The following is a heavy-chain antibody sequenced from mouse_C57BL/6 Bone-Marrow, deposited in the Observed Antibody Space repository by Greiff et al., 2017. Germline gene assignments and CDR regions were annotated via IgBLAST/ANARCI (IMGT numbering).Heavy chain of an antibody. CDR3: TLCLYFDV. V-gene: IGHV14-4*01. J-gene: IGHJ1*03. D-gene: IGHD6-5*01. CDR1: GFTIKDDY. CDR2: IDPENGDT. Sequence: VQLQQSGAELVRPGASVKLSCTASGFTIKDDYMHWVKQRPEQGLEWIGWIDPENGDTEYASKFQGKATITADTSSNTAYLQLSSLTSEDTAVYYCTLCLYFDVGGTGTTVTVSS.